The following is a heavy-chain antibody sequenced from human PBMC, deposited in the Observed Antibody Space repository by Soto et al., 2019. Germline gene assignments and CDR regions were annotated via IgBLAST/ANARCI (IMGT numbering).Heavy chain of an antibody. CDR3: AAVMGVGHYDDTVYVHPAYH. D-gene: IGHD3-22*01. V-gene: IGHV1-18*01. J-gene: IGHJ5*02. CDR1: GYTFNTYG. CDR2: ISAYNDNT. Sequence: QVQLVQSGAEVEKPGASVKVSCKASGYTFNTYGISWVRQAPGQGLEWMGWISAYNDNTNYAQKFQGRVTMTTDTSTRTAYMELRSLSSDGPAVYYCAAVMGVGHYDDTVYVHPAYHWGQGTLVTVSS.